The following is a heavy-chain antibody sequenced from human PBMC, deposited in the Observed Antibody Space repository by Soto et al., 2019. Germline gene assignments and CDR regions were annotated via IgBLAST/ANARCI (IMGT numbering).Heavy chain of an antibody. CDR2: TYYRSKWYN. V-gene: IGHV6-1*01. CDR3: ARDPGYSSSWYNSGFDY. D-gene: IGHD6-13*01. J-gene: IGHJ4*02. CDR1: GDSVSSNSAA. Sequence: SQTLSLTCAISGDSVSSNSAAWNWIRQSPSRGLEWLGRTYYRSKWYNDYAVSVKSRITIKPDTSKNQFSLQLNSVTPEDTAVYYCARDPGYSSSWYNSGFDYWGQGTLVTVSS.